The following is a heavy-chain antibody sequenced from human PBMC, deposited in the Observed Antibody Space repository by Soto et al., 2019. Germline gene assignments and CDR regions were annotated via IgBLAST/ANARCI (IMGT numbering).Heavy chain of an antibody. Sequence: LRLSCAASGFTFSTYSMNWVRQAPGKGLEWVSSISGSGNYTHYADFLRGRFTISRDNAKTSLYLQMNSLRAEDTAAYYCAREGINNYNEYYFDSWGQGTVVTVSS. CDR3: AREGINNYNEYYFDS. J-gene: IGHJ4*02. CDR1: GFTFSTYS. D-gene: IGHD4-4*01. V-gene: IGHV3-21*01. CDR2: ISGSGNYT.